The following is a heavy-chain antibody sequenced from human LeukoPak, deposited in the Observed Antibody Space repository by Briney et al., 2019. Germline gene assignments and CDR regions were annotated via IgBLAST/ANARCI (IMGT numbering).Heavy chain of an antibody. D-gene: IGHD4-17*01. J-gene: IGHJ5*02. CDR1: GYTFTSYG. V-gene: IGHV1-18*01. CDR2: ISAYNGNT. Sequence: ASVKVSCKSSGYTFTSYGISWVRQAPGQGLEWMGWISAYNGNTKYAQKLQGRVTMTTDTSTSTAYMELRSLRSDDTAVYYCARTDYGDYAINWFDPWGQGTLVTVSS. CDR3: ARTDYGDYAINWFDP.